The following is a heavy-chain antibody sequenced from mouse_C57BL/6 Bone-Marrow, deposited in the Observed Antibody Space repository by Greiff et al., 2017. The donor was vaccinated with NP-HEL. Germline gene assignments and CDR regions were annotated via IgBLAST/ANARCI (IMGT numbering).Heavy chain of an antibody. D-gene: IGHD2-4*01. CDR1: GFSLTSYG. J-gene: IGHJ3*01. V-gene: IGHV2-2*01. Sequence: VQLQQSGPGLVQPSQSLSITCTVSGFSLTSYGVHWVRQSPGKGLEWLGVIWSSGSTDYNAAFISRLSISKDNSKSQVFFKMNSLQADDTAIYYCAFYDYDGFAYWGQGTLVTVSA. CDR3: AFYDYDGFAY. CDR2: IWSSGST.